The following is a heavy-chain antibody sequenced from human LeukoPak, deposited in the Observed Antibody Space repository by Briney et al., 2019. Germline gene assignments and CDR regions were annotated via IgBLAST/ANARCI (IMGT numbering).Heavy chain of an antibody. CDR3: ARGRKGSSWYRVDY. CDR1: GGTFSSYA. V-gene: IGHV1-69*06. Sequence: SVKVSCKASGGTFSSYAISWVRQAPGQGLEWMGGIIPIFGTANYAQKFQGRVTIIADKSTSTAYMELSSLRSEDTAVYYCARGRKGSSWYRVDYWGQGTLVTVSS. J-gene: IGHJ4*02. CDR2: IIPIFGTA. D-gene: IGHD6-13*01.